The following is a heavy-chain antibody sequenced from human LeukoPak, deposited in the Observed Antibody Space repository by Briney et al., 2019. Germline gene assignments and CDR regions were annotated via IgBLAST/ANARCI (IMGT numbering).Heavy chain of an antibody. CDR2: IYYSGST. CDR3: ARVIAAAGTYGIDV. Sequence: PSETLSLTCTVSGGSIGSSSYYWGWIRQPPGKGLEWIGSIYYSGSTYYNPSLKSRVTISVDTSKNQFSLKLSSVTAADTAVYYCARVIAAAGTYGIDVWGQGTTVTVSS. D-gene: IGHD6-13*01. V-gene: IGHV4-39*07. CDR1: GGSIGSSSYY. J-gene: IGHJ6*02.